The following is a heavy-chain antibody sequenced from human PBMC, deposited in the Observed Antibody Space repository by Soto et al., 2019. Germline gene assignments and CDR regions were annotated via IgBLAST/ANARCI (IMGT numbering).Heavy chain of an antibody. Sequence: PGGSLRLSCAAFGFSFRSYTMNWVRQAPGKGLEWVSFISGSGSDIHYADSVRGRFTVSRDNAENSLYLQMNSLRADDTAVYYCARDGGGYATGWFANWGQGTLVTVSS. J-gene: IGHJ4*02. D-gene: IGHD6-19*01. CDR3: ARDGGGYATGWFAN. CDR1: GFSFRSYT. V-gene: IGHV3-21*03. CDR2: ISGSGSDI.